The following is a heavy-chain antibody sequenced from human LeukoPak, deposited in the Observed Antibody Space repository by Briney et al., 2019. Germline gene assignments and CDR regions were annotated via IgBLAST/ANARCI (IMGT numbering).Heavy chain of an antibody. Sequence: GGSLRLSCEASGFTFTNAWMTWVRQASGKGLEWVGRIRSKTHTYATAYAASVKGRFTISRDDSKNTAYLQMNSLKTEDTAVYYCTRHGGRDYYDSSEDAFDIWGQGTRVTVSS. D-gene: IGHD3-22*01. V-gene: IGHV3-73*01. J-gene: IGHJ3*02. CDR2: IRSKTHTYAT. CDR3: TRHGGRDYYDSSEDAFDI. CDR1: GFTFTNAW.